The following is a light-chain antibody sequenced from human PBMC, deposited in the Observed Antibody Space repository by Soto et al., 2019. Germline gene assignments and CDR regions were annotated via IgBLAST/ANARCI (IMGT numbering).Light chain of an antibody. CDR2: KAS. V-gene: IGKV1-5*03. Sequence: DIQMTQSPSTLSASVGDRVTITCRASQTISNSLAWYQQKPGKAPKLLIHKASSLQSGVPSRFRGSASGTAFTLTISSLQPDDFATYSCQQYDNLPPITFGQGTRLEIK. CDR3: QQYDNLPPIT. J-gene: IGKJ5*01. CDR1: QTISNS.